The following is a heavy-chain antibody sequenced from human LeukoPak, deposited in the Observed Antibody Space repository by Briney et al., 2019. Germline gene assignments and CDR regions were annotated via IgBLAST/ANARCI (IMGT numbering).Heavy chain of an antibody. D-gene: IGHD1-1*01. V-gene: IGHV1-69*06. CDR3: ARGRTAANYFDY. Sequence: SVKVSYKASGGTFISYAISWVRQAPGQGLEWMGGIIPIFGTANYAQKFQGRVTITADKSTSTAYMELSSLRSEDTAVYYCARGRTAANYFDYWGQGTLVTVSS. J-gene: IGHJ4*02. CDR1: GGTFISYA. CDR2: IIPIFGTA.